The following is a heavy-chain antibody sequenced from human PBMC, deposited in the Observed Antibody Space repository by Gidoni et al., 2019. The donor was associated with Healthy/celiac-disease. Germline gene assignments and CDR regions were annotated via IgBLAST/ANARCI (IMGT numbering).Heavy chain of an antibody. CDR1: GYTFTGYY. CDR2: INPNSGGT. D-gene: IGHD5-18*01. V-gene: IGHV1-2*02. CDR3: ARVGRTAMVLGAFDI. J-gene: IGHJ3*02. Sequence: QVQLVQSGAEVTKPGASVKVSCKASGYTFTGYYMHWVRQAPGQGLEWMGWINPNSGGTNYAQKFQGRVTMTRDTSISTAYMELSRLRSDDTAVYYCARVGRTAMVLGAFDIWGQGTMVTVSS.